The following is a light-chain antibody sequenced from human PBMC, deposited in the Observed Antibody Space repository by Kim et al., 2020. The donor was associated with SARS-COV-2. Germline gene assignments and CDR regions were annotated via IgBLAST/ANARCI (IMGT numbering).Light chain of an antibody. J-gene: IGKJ1*01. Sequence: ASVGDRVTITCRASESISTWLAWYQQKPGKAPTLLIYEATTVESGVPSRFSGSGSGTDFTLTISSLQPDDFATYYCQQSNTYPWTFGQGTKVDIK. V-gene: IGKV1-5*03. CDR1: ESISTW. CDR3: QQSNTYPWT. CDR2: EAT.